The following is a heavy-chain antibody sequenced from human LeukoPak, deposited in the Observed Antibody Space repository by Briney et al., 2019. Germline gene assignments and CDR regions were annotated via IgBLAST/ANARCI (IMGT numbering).Heavy chain of an antibody. CDR2: VHYSGTA. CDR1: DGSITNYD. V-gene: IGHV4-59*01. J-gene: IGHJ5*02. CDR3: ARNKGRYGSGRVHFDP. D-gene: IGHD3-10*01. Sequence: PSETLSLTCTVSDGSITNYDWSWVRQPPGKGLEFIGHVHYSGTANYNPSLRSRVTISIDTSKKHFFLKLKSVTAADTAVYYCARNKGRYGSGRVHFDPWGQGTLVTVSS.